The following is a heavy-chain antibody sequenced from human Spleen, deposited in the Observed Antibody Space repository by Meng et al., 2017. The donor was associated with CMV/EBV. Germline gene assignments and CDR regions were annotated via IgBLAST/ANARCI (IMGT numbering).Heavy chain of an antibody. CDR3: ARLDCSSNSCYSFDY. CDR2: IHYSGRT. J-gene: IGHJ4*02. D-gene: IGHD2-2*01. CDR1: GGSISNRFYY. V-gene: IGHV4-39*01. Sequence: GSLRLSCSVSGGSISNRFYYCGWVRQTPGKGLEWIVSIHYSGRTYYNPSLKSRVTISVDTSKNQFSLNLNSVTAAETALFYCARLDCSSNSCYSFDYWGQGILVTVSS.